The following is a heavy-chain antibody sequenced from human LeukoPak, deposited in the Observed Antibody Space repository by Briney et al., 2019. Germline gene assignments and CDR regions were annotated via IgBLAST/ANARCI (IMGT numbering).Heavy chain of an antibody. V-gene: IGHV3-7*01. CDR1: GFTFSRYW. D-gene: IGHD6-19*01. CDR2: TKQDGSEK. CDR3: ARDLRSSGWYYFDY. Sequence: GGSLRLSCAASGFTFSRYWMSWVRQAPGKGLEWVADTKQDGSEKYYVDSVKGRFTISRDNAKNSLYLQMNSLRAEDTAVYYCARDLRSSGWYYFDYRGQGTLVTVSS. J-gene: IGHJ4*02.